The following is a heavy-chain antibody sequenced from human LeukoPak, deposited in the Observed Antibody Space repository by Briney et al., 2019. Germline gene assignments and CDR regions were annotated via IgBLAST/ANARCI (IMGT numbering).Heavy chain of an antibody. V-gene: IGHV1-8*01. Sequence: GASVKVSCKASGYTFTSYDINWVRQATGQGLEWMGWMNPNSGNTGYAQKFQGRVTMTRNTSISTAYMELSSLRSEDTAVYYCARGRRDTVTTSYYFDYWGQGTLVTVSS. CDR1: GYTFTSYD. CDR2: MNPNSGNT. J-gene: IGHJ4*02. CDR3: ARGRRDTVTTSYYFDY. D-gene: IGHD4-17*01.